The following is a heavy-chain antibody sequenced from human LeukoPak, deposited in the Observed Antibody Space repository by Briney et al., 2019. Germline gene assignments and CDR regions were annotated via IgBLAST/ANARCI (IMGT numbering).Heavy chain of an antibody. D-gene: IGHD1-26*01. J-gene: IGHJ5*02. V-gene: IGHV1-24*01. Sequence: ASVKVSCKVSGYTLTELSMHWVRQAPVKGREWVGGFDPEDGETIYAQKFQGRVTMTEDTSTDTAYMELSSLRSEDTAVYYCARDRVGATKGHNWFDPWGQGTLVSVPS. CDR3: ARDRVGATKGHNWFDP. CDR2: FDPEDGET. CDR1: GYTLTELS.